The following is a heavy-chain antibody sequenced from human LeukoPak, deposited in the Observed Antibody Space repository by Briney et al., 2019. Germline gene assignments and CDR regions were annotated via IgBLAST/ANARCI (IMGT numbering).Heavy chain of an antibody. CDR3: ARDDESDDHADFHI. CDR2: IHHSGST. CDR1: GGAISGYY. V-gene: IGHV4-59*01. J-gene: IGHJ3*02. D-gene: IGHD1-14*01. Sequence: SETLSLTCAVSGGAISGYYWNWIRQPPGKGPEWIGHIHHSGSTNYNPSLQSRVTISIDTPYQFSLKLNSVTAADTAVYYCARDDESDDHADFHIWGQGTMVTVSS.